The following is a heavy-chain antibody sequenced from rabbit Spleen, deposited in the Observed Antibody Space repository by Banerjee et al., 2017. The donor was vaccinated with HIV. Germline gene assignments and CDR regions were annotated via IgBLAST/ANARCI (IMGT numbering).Heavy chain of an antibody. V-gene: IGHV1S40*01. J-gene: IGHJ6*01. Sequence: QSLVESGGGLVQPEGSLTLTCKASGVSLNDKDVMCWVRQAPGKGLEWIACINIVTGKSVYASWALGRFIMSRTSSTTVTLQMTRLTAADTATYFCARDTGTSFSTYGMDLWGQGTLVTVS. CDR1: GVSLNDKDV. CDR3: ARDTGTSFSTYGMDL. D-gene: IGHD7-1*01. CDR2: INIVTGKS.